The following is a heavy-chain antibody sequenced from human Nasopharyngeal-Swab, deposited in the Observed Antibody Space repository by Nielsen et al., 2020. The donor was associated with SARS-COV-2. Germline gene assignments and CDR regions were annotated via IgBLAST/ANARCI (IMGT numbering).Heavy chain of an antibody. J-gene: IGHJ3*02. CDR1: GYTFISFG. Sequence: ASVNVSCKASGYTFISFGINWVRQAPGQGLEWMGWISPYNSKTNYAQKPQGRVLMTTDSSTYTSYMELRRLRSDDTAVYYCARGQGSWTRNAFDIWGQGTMVTFSS. D-gene: IGHD3/OR15-3a*01. CDR2: ISPYNSKT. CDR3: ARGQGSWTRNAFDI. V-gene: IGHV1-18*01.